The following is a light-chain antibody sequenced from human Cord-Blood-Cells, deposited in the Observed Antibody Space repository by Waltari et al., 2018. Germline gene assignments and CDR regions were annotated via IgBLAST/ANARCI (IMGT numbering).Light chain of an antibody. J-gene: IGKJ1*01. V-gene: IGKV1-39*01. CDR2: AAS. Sequence: DIQMTQSPSSLSASVGDRVTITCRASQSISSYLNWYQQKPGKAPKLLIYAASSLQSGVPSRFSGSGSGTDFTRTISSLQPEDFATYCCQQRYSTRTFGQGTKVEIK. CDR1: QSISSY. CDR3: QQRYSTRT.